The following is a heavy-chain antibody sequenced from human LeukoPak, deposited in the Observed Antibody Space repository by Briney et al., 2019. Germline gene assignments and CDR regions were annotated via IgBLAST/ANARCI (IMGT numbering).Heavy chain of an antibody. D-gene: IGHD6-13*01. CDR2: FDPEDGET. CDR3: ATVERGSSSWYPYFDY. J-gene: IGHJ4*02. V-gene: IGHV1-24*01. Sequence: ASVKVSCKVSGYTLTELSMHWVRQAPGKGLEWMGGFDPEDGETIYAQKFQGRVTMTEDTSTDTAYMELSSLRSEDTAVYYCATVERGSSSWYPYFDYWGQGTLVTVSS. CDR1: GYTLTELS.